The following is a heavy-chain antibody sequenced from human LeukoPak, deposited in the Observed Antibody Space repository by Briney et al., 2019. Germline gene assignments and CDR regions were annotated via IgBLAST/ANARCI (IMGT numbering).Heavy chain of an antibody. V-gene: IGHV4-38-2*01. CDR2: IYHSGGT. CDR1: GYSISSGYY. CDR3: GRTGGRIGDYYYYYMDV. D-gene: IGHD2/OR15-2a*01. J-gene: IGHJ6*03. Sequence: SETLSLTCAVSGYSISSGYYWGWIRQPPGKGLEWIGSIYHSGGTYYNQSLKSRVTISVDTSKNQFSLKLSSVTAADTAVYYCGRTGGRIGDYYYYYMDVWGKGTTVTVSS.